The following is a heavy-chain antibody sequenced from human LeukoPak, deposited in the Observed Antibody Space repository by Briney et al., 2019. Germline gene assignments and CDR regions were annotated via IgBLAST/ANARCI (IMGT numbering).Heavy chain of an antibody. D-gene: IGHD2-21*02. Sequence: ASVKVSCKASGGTFSSYAISWVRQAPGRGLEWMGGIIPIFGTANYAQKFQGRVTITADESTSTAYMELSSLRSEDTAVYYCAGPYCGGDCYSYYYGMDVWGQGTTVTVSS. CDR2: IIPIFGTA. CDR1: GGTFSSYA. V-gene: IGHV1-69*13. J-gene: IGHJ6*02. CDR3: AGPYCGGDCYSYYYGMDV.